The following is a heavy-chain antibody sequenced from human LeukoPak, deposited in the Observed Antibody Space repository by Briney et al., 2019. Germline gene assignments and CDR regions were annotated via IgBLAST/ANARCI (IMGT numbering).Heavy chain of an antibody. D-gene: IGHD6-19*01. V-gene: IGHV3-23*01. CDR1: GFTFSSHG. Sequence: PGGSLRLSCVASGFTFSSHGMNWVRQAPGKGLEWVSGIIPSGHTTYYADSVRGRFTISRDNSRNTVYLQMNSLRAEDTAVYYCAKVPTGYSSGWYLWGQGTLVTVSS. J-gene: IGHJ5*02. CDR2: IIPSGHTT. CDR3: AKVPTGYSSGWYL.